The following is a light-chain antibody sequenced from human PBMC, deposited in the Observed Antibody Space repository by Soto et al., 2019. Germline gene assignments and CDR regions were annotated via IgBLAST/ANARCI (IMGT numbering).Light chain of an antibody. CDR2: ENN. CDR1: SPNIGNDY. J-gene: IGLJ7*01. CDR3: ETWDSSLSAAV. Sequence: QSVLTQPPSVSAAPGQKVAISCSGSSPNIGNDYVSWYQQLPGTAPKLLIYENNKRPSGIPDRFSGSKSGTSATPGITGLQSGDEADYYCETWDSSLSAAVFGGGTQLTVL. V-gene: IGLV1-51*02.